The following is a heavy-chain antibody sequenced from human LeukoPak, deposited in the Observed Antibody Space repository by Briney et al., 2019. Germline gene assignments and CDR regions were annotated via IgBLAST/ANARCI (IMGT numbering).Heavy chain of an antibody. D-gene: IGHD2-2*02. J-gene: IGHJ6*03. CDR1: GGSISSSSYY. CDR2: IYHSGST. CDR3: ARGYCSSTSCYRYYYYYYMDV. Sequence: PSETLSLTCIVSGGSISSSSYYWGWIRQPPGKGLEWIGSIYHSGSTYYNPSLKSRITISVDTSKNQFSLKLSSVTAADTAVYYCARGYCSSTSCYRYYYYYYMDVWGKGTTVTVSS. V-gene: IGHV4-39*07.